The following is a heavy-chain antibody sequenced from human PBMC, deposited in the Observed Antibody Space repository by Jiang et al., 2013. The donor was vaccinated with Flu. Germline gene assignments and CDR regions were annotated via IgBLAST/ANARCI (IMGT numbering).Heavy chain of an antibody. V-gene: IGHV3-30*18. CDR2: ISYDGNTE. CDR3: AKDQGAGVSPQEYYGMDV. J-gene: IGHJ6*02. CDR1: GYIFNGYG. D-gene: IGHD3-3*01. Sequence: VQLVESGGGVVQPGRSLRLSCVASGYIFNGYGMHWVRQAPGKGLEWVAGISYDGNTEYYAGSVKGRFAISRDNSKNTIHLQMSSLRAEDRAVYFCAKDQGAGVSPQEYYGMDVWGQGTTVTVSS.